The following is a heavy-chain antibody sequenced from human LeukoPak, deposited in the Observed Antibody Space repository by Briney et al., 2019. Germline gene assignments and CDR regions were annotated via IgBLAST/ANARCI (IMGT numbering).Heavy chain of an antibody. CDR3: ARDRTGRYCGGDCYRGFYFDY. Sequence: GGSLRLSCAASGFTVSSNYMSWVRQAPGKGLEWVSYISSSSSTIYYADSVKGRFTISRDNAKNSLYLQMNSLRDEDTAVYYCARDRTGRYCGGDCYRGFYFDYWGQGTLVTVSS. J-gene: IGHJ4*02. V-gene: IGHV3-48*02. D-gene: IGHD2-21*02. CDR1: GFTVSSNY. CDR2: ISSSSSTI.